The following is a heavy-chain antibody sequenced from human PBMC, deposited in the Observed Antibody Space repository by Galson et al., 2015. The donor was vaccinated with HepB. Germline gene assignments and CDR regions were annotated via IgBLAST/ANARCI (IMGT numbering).Heavy chain of an antibody. CDR2: ITPSGDNT. J-gene: IGHJ4*02. D-gene: IGHD6-19*01. CDR1: GFTFKTHS. Sequence: SLRLSCAASGFTFKTHSMAWVRQAPGKGLEWISAITPSGDNTYSADSMKGRFFISRDNSQNTLFLQMNSLRADDTAIYFCAKLFPEKTDGWYRQALYYFDSWGQGTRVTVSS. V-gene: IGHV3-23*01. CDR3: AKLFPEKTDGWYRQALYYFDS.